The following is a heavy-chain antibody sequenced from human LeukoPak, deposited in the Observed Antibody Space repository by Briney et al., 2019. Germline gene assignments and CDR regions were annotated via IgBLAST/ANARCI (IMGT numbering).Heavy chain of an antibody. CDR2: IYSSGVT. CDR3: ARLWSNYGNSFDS. Sequence: GGSLRLSCAASGFTVSTNYMNWVRQAPGKGLEWVAVIYSSGVTYYADSVKGRFTISRDNSKNTVNLHMTSLRAEDTAIYYCARLWSNYGNSFDSWGQGTLATVAS. V-gene: IGHV3-66*01. D-gene: IGHD4-17*01. CDR1: GFTVSTNY. J-gene: IGHJ4*02.